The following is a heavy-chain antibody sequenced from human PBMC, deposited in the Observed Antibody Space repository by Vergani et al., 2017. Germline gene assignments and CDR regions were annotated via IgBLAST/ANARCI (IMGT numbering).Heavy chain of an antibody. J-gene: IGHJ1*01. CDR3: ASSSGWYGSGFQH. V-gene: IGHV3-66*01. CDR1: GFTFSDYY. Sequence: VQLVESRGGLVKPGGSLRLSCAASGFTFSDYYMSWIRQAPGKGLEWVSVIYSGGSTYYADSVKGRFTISRDNSKNTLYLQMNSLRAEDTAVYYCASSSGWYGSGFQHWGQGTLVTVSS. CDR2: IYSGGST. D-gene: IGHD6-19*01.